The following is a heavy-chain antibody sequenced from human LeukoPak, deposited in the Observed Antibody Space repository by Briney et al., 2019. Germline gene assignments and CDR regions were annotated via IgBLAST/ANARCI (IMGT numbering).Heavy chain of an antibody. J-gene: IGHJ4*02. CDR1: GFTFSSYA. D-gene: IGHD6-13*01. CDR3: ARDVWYSSSWPDY. CDR2: IWYDGSNK. Sequence: GGSLRLSCAASGFTFSSYAMSWVRQAPGKGLEWVAVIWYDGSNKYYADSVKGRFTISRDNSKNTLYLQMNSLRAEDTAVYYCARDVWYSSSWPDYWGQGTLVTVSS. V-gene: IGHV3-33*08.